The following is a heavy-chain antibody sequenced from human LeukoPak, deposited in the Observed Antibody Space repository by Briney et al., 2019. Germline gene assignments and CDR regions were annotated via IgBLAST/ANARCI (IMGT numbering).Heavy chain of an antibody. Sequence: ESGPTLVKPTQTLTLTCTFSGFSLDTNGVGVGWIRQPPGKPLEWLALIYWDDDKRYSPSLKSRLAITKDTSKNQVVLTMTNMDPGDTATYYCAHRQRQLGLYCFAYWGQGTLVTVSS. CDR1: GFSLDTNGVG. CDR3: AHRQRQLGLYCFAY. D-gene: IGHD6-25*01. J-gene: IGHJ4*02. CDR2: IYWDDDK. V-gene: IGHV2-5*02.